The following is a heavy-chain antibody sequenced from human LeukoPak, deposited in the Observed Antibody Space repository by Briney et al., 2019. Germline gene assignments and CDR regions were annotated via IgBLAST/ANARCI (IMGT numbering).Heavy chain of an antibody. J-gene: IGHJ1*01. CDR3: ASATMVRGVIITRRAEYSQH. CDR2: INHSGST. Sequence: PSETLSLTCAVYGGSFSGYYWSWIRQPPGKGLEWIGEINHSGSTNYNPSLKSRVTISVDTSKNQFSLKLSSVTAADTAVYYCASATMVRGVIITRRAEYSQHWGQGTLVTVSS. V-gene: IGHV4-34*01. CDR1: GGSFSGYY. D-gene: IGHD3-10*01.